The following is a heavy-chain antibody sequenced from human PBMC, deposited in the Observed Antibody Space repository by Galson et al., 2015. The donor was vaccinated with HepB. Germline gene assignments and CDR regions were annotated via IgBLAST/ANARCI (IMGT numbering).Heavy chain of an antibody. J-gene: IGHJ4*02. CDR1: GYTFSTYA. CDR2: ISPGNGDR. V-gene: IGHV1-3*01. CDR3: ARGNACIDF. D-gene: IGHD3-16*01. Sequence: SVKVSCKASGYTFSTYAIHWVRQAPGQRLEWMGWISPGNGDRKYSPRFQDRITMTRDTSASTVYMEVNSLRSEDTAVYYCARGNACIDFWGQGTLVTAAS.